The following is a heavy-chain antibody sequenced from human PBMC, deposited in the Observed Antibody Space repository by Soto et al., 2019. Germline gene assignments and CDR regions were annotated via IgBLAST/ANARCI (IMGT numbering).Heavy chain of an antibody. Sequence: QVQLVQSGAEVKKPGSSVKVSCKASGGTFSSYAISWVRQAPGQGLEWMGGIIPIFGTANYAQKFQGRVTLTADKTTSTAYMELSSLRSEDTAVYYCARSCSSTSCYTTSDYYYGMDVWGQGTTVTVSS. CDR2: IIPIFGTA. J-gene: IGHJ6*02. V-gene: IGHV1-69*06. CDR1: GGTFSSYA. CDR3: ARSCSSTSCYTTSDYYYGMDV. D-gene: IGHD2-2*02.